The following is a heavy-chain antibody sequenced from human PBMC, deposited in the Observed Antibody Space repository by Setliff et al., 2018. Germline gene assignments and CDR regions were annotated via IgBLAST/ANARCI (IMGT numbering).Heavy chain of an antibody. CDR3: TSTPRGGINITTRAGAFDS. J-gene: IGHJ4*02. V-gene: IGHV4-59*01. Sequence: PSETLSLTCSVSGASISSNYWSWIRQSPGKGLDWIGYIYYNGTTRYSPSLKTRVTISVDTSKNQFSLRLTSVTAADTAVYYCTSTPRGGINITTRAGAFDSWGQGTLVTVSS. CDR1: GASISSNY. CDR2: IYYNGTT. D-gene: IGHD6-6*01.